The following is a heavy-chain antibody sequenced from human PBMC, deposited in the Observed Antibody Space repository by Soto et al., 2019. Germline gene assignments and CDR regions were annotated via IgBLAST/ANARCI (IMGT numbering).Heavy chain of an antibody. J-gene: IGHJ6*02. V-gene: IGHV3-23*01. D-gene: IGHD2-2*01. Sequence: GGSLRLSCAASGFTFSSYAMSWVRQAPGKGLEWVSAISGSGGSTYYADSVKGRFTISRDNSKNTLYLQMNSLRAEDTAVYYCAKVVGIVVVPAAILRDYYGMDVWGQGTTVTVSS. CDR1: GFTFSSYA. CDR2: ISGSGGST. CDR3: AKVVGIVVVPAAILRDYYGMDV.